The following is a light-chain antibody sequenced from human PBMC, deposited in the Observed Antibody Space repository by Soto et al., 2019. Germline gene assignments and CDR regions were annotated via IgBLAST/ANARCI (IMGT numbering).Light chain of an antibody. CDR1: QSVNNN. CDR2: SAS. Sequence: EIVMTQSPVTLSVSPGERATLSWTASQSVNNNVAWYQQKPGHTPRLLIYSASIGATGTPARFSGSGSGTDFTLTISSLEPEDFAVYYCQQRSNWLTFGGGTKVDIK. CDR3: QQRSNWLT. V-gene: IGKV3-11*01. J-gene: IGKJ4*01.